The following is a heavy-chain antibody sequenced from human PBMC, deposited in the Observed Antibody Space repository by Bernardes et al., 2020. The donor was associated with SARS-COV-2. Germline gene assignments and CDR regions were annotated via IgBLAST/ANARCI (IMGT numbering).Heavy chain of an antibody. Sequence: ASVKVSCKASGYTFTSYDINWVRQATGQGLEWMGWMNPNSGNTGYAQKFQGRVTMTRNTSISTAYMELSSLRSEDTAVYYCARAPTVNQEFDYWGQGTLVTVSS. CDR2: MNPNSGNT. D-gene: IGHD4-17*01. J-gene: IGHJ4*02. V-gene: IGHV1-8*01. CDR3: ARAPTVNQEFDY. CDR1: GYTFTSYD.